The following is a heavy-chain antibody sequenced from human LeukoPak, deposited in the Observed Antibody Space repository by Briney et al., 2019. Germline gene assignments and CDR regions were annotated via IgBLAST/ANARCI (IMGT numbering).Heavy chain of an antibody. Sequence: GRSLRLSCAASGFTFSSYGMHWVRQAPGKGLEWVAVISYDGSNKYYADSVKGRFTISRDNSKNTLYLQMNSLRAEDTAVYYCARTGIAAPISDYWGQGTLVTVSS. D-gene: IGHD6-13*01. V-gene: IGHV3-30*03. J-gene: IGHJ4*02. CDR3: ARTGIAAPISDY. CDR2: ISYDGSNK. CDR1: GFTFSSYG.